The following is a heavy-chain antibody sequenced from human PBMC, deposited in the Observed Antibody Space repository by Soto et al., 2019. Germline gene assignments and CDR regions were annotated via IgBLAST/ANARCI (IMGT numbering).Heavy chain of an antibody. CDR1: GGSISSGGYY. J-gene: IGHJ4*02. V-gene: IGHV4-31*03. Sequence: QVQLQESGPGLVKPSQTLSLTCTVSGGSISSGGYYWSWIRQHPGKGLEWIGYIYYSGSTYYNPSVKSRVTISVDTSKNQFSLKLSSVTAADTAVYYCARGYSSGYYYYFDYWGQGTLVTVSS. CDR2: IYYSGST. CDR3: ARGYSSGYYYYFDY. D-gene: IGHD3-22*01.